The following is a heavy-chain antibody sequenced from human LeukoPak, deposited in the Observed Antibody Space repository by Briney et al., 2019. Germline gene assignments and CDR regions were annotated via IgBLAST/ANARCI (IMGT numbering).Heavy chain of an antibody. CDR3: AGESRYSSANWFDP. V-gene: IGHV4-59*01. Sequence: SETLSLTCTVSGGSISSYYWSWIRQPPGKGLEWIGYIYYSGSTNYNPSLKSRVTISVDTSKNQFSLKLSSVTAADTAVYYCAGESRYSSANWFDPWGQGTLVTVSS. J-gene: IGHJ5*02. CDR2: IYYSGST. CDR1: GGSISSYY. D-gene: IGHD6-19*01.